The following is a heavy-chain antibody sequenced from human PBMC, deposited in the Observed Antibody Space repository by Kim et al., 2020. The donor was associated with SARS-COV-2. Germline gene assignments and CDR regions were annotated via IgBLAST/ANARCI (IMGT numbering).Heavy chain of an antibody. V-gene: IGHV1-18*01. CDR3: ARDSGYDYALGVVDY. J-gene: IGHJ4*02. Sequence: ASVKVSCKASGYTFTSYGISWVRQAPGQGLEWMGWISAYNGNTNYAQKLQGRVTMTTDTSTSTAYMELRSLRSDDTAVYYCARDSGYDYALGVVDYWGQGTLVTVSS. CDR2: ISAYNGNT. D-gene: IGHD5-12*01. CDR1: GYTFTSYG.